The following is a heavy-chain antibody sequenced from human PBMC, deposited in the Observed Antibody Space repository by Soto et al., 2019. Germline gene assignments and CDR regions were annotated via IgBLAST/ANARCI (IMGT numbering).Heavy chain of an antibody. Sequence: ASVKVSCKASGYTFTSYDINWVRQATGQGLEWMGWMNPNSGNTGYAQKFQGRVTMTRNTSISTAYMELSSLRSEDTAVYYCASKNDSVTWDYYGMDVWGQGTTVTVSS. V-gene: IGHV1-8*01. J-gene: IGHJ6*02. CDR2: MNPNSGNT. CDR1: GYTFTSYD. CDR3: ASKNDSVTWDYYGMDV. D-gene: IGHD1-26*01.